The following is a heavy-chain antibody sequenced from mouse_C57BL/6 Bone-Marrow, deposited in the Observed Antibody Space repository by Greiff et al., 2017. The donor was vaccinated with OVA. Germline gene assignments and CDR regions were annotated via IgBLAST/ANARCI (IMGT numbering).Heavy chain of an antibody. V-gene: IGHV1-19*01. CDR1: GYTFTDYY. D-gene: IGHD2-3*01. CDR3: ASYDGYRFAY. CDR2: INPYNGGT. J-gene: IGHJ3*01. Sequence: VQLKQSGPVLVKPGASVKMSCKASGYTFTDYYMNWVKQSHGKSLEWIGVINPYNGGTSYNQKFKGKATLTVDKSSSTAYMELNSLTSEDSAVYYCASYDGYRFAYWGQGTLVTVSA.